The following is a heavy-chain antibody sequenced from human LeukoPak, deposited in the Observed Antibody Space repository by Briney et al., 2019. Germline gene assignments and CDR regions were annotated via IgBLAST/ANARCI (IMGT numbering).Heavy chain of an antibody. V-gene: IGHV3-7*01. CDR2: IKQDGSEK. CDR3: AELGITMIGGV. Sequence: QPGGSLRPSCAASGFTFSSYWMSWVRQAPGKGLEWVANIKQDGSEKYYVDSVKGRFTISRDNAKNSLYLQMNSLRAEDTAVYYCAELGITMIGGVWGKGTTDTISS. J-gene: IGHJ6*04. CDR1: GFTFSSYW. D-gene: IGHD3-10*02.